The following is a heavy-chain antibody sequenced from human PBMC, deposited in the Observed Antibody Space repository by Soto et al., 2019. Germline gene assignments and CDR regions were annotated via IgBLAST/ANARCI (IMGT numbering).Heavy chain of an antibody. CDR1: GFTFSTYA. V-gene: IGHV3-23*01. CDR2: ISVGGGST. D-gene: IGHD3-22*01. J-gene: IGHJ4*02. CDR3: AKIRSAYYTTLDY. Sequence: GGSLRLSCAASGFTFSTYALTWVRQAPGKGLEWVSAISVGGGSTYYADSVKGRFTISRDNSTNTLYLQMNSLRAEDTAIYYCAKIRSAYYTTLDYWGQGSLVTVSS.